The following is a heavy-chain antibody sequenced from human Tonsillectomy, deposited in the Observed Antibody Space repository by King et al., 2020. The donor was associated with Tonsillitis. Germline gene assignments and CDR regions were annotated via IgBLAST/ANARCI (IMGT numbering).Heavy chain of an antibody. V-gene: IGHV3-15*01. Sequence: VQLVESGGDLVKPGGSLRLSCAASGFIFNNAWMSWVRQAPGKGLEWVGRIKSKTDGGTTDYASPVKDRFTISRDDSKNTLYLQMNSLKTEDIAVYYCTTSVWIQQNRGFDYWGKGTLVTVSS. CDR1: GFIFNNAW. D-gene: IGHD5-18*01. CDR2: IKSKTDGGTT. CDR3: TTSVWIQQNRGFDY. J-gene: IGHJ4*02.